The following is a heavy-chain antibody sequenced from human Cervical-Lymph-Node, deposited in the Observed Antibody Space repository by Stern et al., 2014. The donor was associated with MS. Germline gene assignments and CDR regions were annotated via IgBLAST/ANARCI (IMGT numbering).Heavy chain of an antibody. J-gene: IGHJ6*02. V-gene: IGHV3-74*02. D-gene: IGHD3-10*01. CDR1: GFTFSTYW. CDR3: AREGLWFGDLYDYYSYYAMDV. Sequence: EVQLVESGGGLVQPGGSLRLSCAASGFTFSTYWMHWVRQAPGKGLVWVSRINSDGSSTIHADSVKGRFTISRDNAKNTLYLQMNSLRAEDTAVYYCAREGLWFGDLYDYYSYYAMDVWGQGTTVTVSS. CDR2: INSDGSST.